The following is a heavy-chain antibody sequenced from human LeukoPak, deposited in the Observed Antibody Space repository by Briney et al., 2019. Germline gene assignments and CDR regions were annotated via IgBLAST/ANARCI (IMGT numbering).Heavy chain of an antibody. Sequence: GGSLRLSCAASGFTFSSYAMHWVRQAPGKGLEWVAVISYGGSNKYYADSVEGRFTISRDNSKNTLYLQMNSLRAEDTAVYYCARDLTYYDFWSGYYSTRYYYYGMDVWGQGTTVAVSS. CDR3: ARDLTYYDFWSGYYSTRYYYYGMDV. CDR1: GFTFSSYA. J-gene: IGHJ6*02. V-gene: IGHV3-30-3*01. CDR2: ISYGGSNK. D-gene: IGHD3-3*01.